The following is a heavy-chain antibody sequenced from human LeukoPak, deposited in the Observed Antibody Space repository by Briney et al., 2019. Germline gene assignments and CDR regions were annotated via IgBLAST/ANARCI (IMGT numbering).Heavy chain of an antibody. Sequence: GGSLRLSCAASGFTFSNAWMSWVRQAPGKGLEWVGRIKSKTDGGTTDYAAPVKGRFTISRDDSKNTLYLQMNSLKTEDTAVYYCASHQLPYDRFDYWGQGTLVTVSS. CDR2: IKSKTDGGTT. CDR3: ASHQLPYDRFDY. J-gene: IGHJ4*02. CDR1: GFTFSNAW. D-gene: IGHD2-2*01. V-gene: IGHV3-15*01.